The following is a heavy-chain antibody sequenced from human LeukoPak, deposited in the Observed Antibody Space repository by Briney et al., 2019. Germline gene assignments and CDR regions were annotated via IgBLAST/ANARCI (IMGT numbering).Heavy chain of an antibody. D-gene: IGHD5-24*01. CDR3: ASRGGYKFRFTDYYYYMDV. CDR2: INHSGNT. CDR1: GGSFSGYY. Sequence: SETLSLTCAVYGGSFSGYYWSWIRQPPGTGLEWIGEINHSGNTKYNPSLKSRVTISVDTSKNQFSLKLSSVTAADTAVYYCASRGGYKFRFTDYYYYMDVWGNGTTVTVSS. J-gene: IGHJ6*03. V-gene: IGHV4-34*01.